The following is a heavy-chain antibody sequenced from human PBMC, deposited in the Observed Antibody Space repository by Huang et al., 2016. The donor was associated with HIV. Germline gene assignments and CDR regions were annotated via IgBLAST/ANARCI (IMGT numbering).Heavy chain of an antibody. V-gene: IGHV4-39*01. CDR1: VDFISSTNYY. CDR2: VYQSGGN. J-gene: IGHJ4*02. D-gene: IGHD6-13*01. CDR3: ASQHIGAAATWF. Sequence: QLQLQESGPGQVKPSETLSLTCTVSVDFISSTNYYWGWIRQSPGKGLEWVGSVYQSGGNNCTPSLKSRVTLSVDTSRNQFSLRLNSVTAADTAVYYCASQHIGAAATWFWGRGTQVAVSS.